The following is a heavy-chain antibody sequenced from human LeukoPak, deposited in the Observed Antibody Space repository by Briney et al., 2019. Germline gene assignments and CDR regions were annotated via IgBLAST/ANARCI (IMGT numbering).Heavy chain of an antibody. Sequence: GSLRLSCAASGFTFSSYAMSWIRQPPGKGLEWIGEINHSGSTNYNPSLKSRVTISVDTSKSQFSLKLSSVTAADTAVYYCARALADLNYYYYGMDVWGQGTTVTVSS. CDR3: ARALADLNYYYYGMDV. J-gene: IGHJ6*02. CDR1: GFTFSSYA. V-gene: IGHV4-34*01. CDR2: INHSGST.